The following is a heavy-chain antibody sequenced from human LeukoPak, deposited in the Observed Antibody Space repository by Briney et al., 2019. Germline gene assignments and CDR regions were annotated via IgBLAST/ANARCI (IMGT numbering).Heavy chain of an antibody. D-gene: IGHD3-22*01. CDR2: IYYSGST. J-gene: IGHJ1*01. CDR3: ATYYYDSRYFQH. CDR1: GGSISSSSYY. Sequence: PSETLSLTCTVSGGSISSSSYYWGWIRRPPGKGLEWIGSIYYSGSTYYNPSLKSRVTISVDTSKNQFSLKLSSVTAADTAVYYCATYYYDSRYFQHWGQGTLVTVSS. V-gene: IGHV4-39*01.